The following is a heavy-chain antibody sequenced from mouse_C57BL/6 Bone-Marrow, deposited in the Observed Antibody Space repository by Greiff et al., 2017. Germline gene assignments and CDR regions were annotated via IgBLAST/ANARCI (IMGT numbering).Heavy chain of an antibody. CDR1: GYAFTNYL. Sequence: QVQLQQSGAELVSCKASGYAFTNYLIEWVKQRPGQGLEWIGVINPGSGGTNYNEKFKGKATLTADKSSSTAYMQLSSLTSEDSAVYFCALTGHWYFDVWGTGTTVTVSS. V-gene: IGHV1-54*01. CDR3: ALTGHWYFDV. D-gene: IGHD4-1*01. J-gene: IGHJ1*03. CDR2: INPGSGGT.